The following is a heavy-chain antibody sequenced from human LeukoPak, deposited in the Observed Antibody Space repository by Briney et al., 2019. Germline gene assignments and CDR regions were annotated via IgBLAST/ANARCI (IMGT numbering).Heavy chain of an antibody. D-gene: IGHD3-22*01. Sequence: SETLSLTCTVSGGSISSYYWSWIRQPAGKGLEWIGRIYTSGSTNYNPSLKSRVTMSVDTSKNQFSLKLSSVTAADTAVYYCARVPDYYDSSGSPAFDIWGQGTMVTVSS. CDR2: IYTSGST. CDR3: ARVPDYYDSSGSPAFDI. V-gene: IGHV4-4*07. J-gene: IGHJ3*02. CDR1: GGSISSYY.